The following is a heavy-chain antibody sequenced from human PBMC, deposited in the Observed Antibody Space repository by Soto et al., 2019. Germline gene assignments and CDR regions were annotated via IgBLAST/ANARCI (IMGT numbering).Heavy chain of an antibody. CDR3: AREWGLLPYYVMTV. Sequence: QVQLQESAPGLVKPSETLSLTCIVSGDSVTSGSYYWTWLRQPPGKGLEWIGYISYTGRTKYNPSLQSRVTISVDTSKNDFSLNLSSVTAADTAVYFCAREWGLLPYYVMTVWGHGTAVTVSS. CDR2: ISYTGRT. CDR1: GDSVTSGSYY. J-gene: IGHJ6*02. D-gene: IGHD7-27*01. V-gene: IGHV4-61*03.